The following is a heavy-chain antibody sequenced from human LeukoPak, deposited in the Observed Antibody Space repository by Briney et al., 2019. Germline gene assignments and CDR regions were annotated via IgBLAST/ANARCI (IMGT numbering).Heavy chain of an antibody. J-gene: IGHJ3*02. CDR2: ISYDGSNK. D-gene: IGHD4-17*01. V-gene: IGHV3-30*18. CDR1: GFTFSSYG. Sequence: TGGSLRLSCAASGFTFSSYGMHWVRQAPGKGLEWVAVISYDGSNKYYADSVKGRFTISRDNSKNTLYLQMNSLRAEDTAVYYCAKVTLYGDYPDAFDIWGQGTMVTVSS. CDR3: AKVTLYGDYPDAFDI.